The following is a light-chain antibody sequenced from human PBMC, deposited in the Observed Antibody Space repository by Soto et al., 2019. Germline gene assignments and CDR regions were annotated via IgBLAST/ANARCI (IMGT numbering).Light chain of an antibody. Sequence: DIQMTQSPSSLSASVGDRVTITCRASQGISNYLAWYQQKPGQVPKLLIYSASTLQSGVPSRFSGSRSETDFTLTINSLQPEDVATYYCQRYNVAPWTFGQGTKVEIK. CDR3: QRYNVAPWT. J-gene: IGKJ1*01. CDR1: QGISNY. V-gene: IGKV1-27*01. CDR2: SAS.